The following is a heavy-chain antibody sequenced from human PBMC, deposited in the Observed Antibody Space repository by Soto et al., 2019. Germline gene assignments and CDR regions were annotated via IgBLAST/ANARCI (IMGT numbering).Heavy chain of an antibody. Sequence: WASVKVSCKASGYTFTSYGISWVRQAPGQGLERMGWISAYNGNTNYAQKLQGRVTMTTDTSTSTAYMELRSLKSDDTAVYYCAREGYCSSGTRCLYGMDVWGQGTTVTVSS. D-gene: IGHD2-2*01. V-gene: IGHV1-18*01. CDR3: AREGYCSSGTRCLYGMDV. CDR2: ISAYNGNT. J-gene: IGHJ6*02. CDR1: GYTFTSYG.